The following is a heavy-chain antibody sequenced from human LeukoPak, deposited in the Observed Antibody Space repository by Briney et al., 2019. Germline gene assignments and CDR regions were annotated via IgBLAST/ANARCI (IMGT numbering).Heavy chain of an antibody. CDR2: INTDSGAT. CDR1: GYTFTDSF. Sequence: ASVKVSCKASGYTFTDSFMHWVRQAPGQGLEWMGWINTDSGATKYAQKFQGRVTVTRDMSISTAFMELSSLGSDDTAVYYCARGPIWPNYYIDYWGQGTLVTVSS. CDR3: ARGPIWPNYYIDY. V-gene: IGHV1-2*02. J-gene: IGHJ4*02. D-gene: IGHD2-8*01.